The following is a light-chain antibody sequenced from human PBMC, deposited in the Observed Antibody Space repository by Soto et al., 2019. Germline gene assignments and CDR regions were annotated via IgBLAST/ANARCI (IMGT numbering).Light chain of an antibody. CDR2: GAS. CDR1: QSVSFSQ. CDR3: QQYGSSPLT. J-gene: IGKJ4*01. V-gene: IGKV3-20*01. Sequence: TQSPSTLSASGGGRATITRGASQSVSFSQLAWYQQKPGQTPRLLIYGASSRATGIPDRFSGSGSGTDFTLTISRLESEDFAVYYCQQYGSSPLTFGGGTKV.